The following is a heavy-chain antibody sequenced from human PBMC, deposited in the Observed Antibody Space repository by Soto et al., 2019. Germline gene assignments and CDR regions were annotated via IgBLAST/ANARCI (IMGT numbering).Heavy chain of an antibody. V-gene: IGHV3-7*03. D-gene: IGHD3-16*01. CDR1: GFSFSSYW. CDR3: AGDGVRNGAYNGWLDP. CDR2: IKQDAREK. Sequence: GGSLRLSCAASGFSFSSYWMTWVRQAPGKGLEWVANIKQDAREKYYVASVKGRFTISRDNGKNLLYLQMDSLTADDTAAYYCAGDGVRNGAYNGWLDPWGQGTLVTVSS. J-gene: IGHJ5*02.